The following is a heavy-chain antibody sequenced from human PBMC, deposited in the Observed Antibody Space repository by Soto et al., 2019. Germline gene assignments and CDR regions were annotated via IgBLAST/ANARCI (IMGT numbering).Heavy chain of an antibody. J-gene: IGHJ4*02. CDR1: GFTFSSYA. V-gene: IGHV3-23*01. CDR2: ISGSGGST. D-gene: IGHD3-3*01. Sequence: EVQLLESGGGLVQPGGSLRLSCAASGFTFSSYAMSWVRQAPGKGLEWVSAISGSGGSTYYADSVKGRFTISRDNSKNTLCLQMNSLRAEHTAVYYCANGGIFGTADYWGQGTLVTVSS. CDR3: ANGGIFGTADY.